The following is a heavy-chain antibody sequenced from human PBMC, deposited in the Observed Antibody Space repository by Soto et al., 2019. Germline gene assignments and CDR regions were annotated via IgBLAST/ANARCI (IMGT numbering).Heavy chain of an antibody. CDR2: ISYDGSTE. CDR1: GFTFSNFG. D-gene: IGHD5-12*01. CDR3: AKAQGVATIKSNFDY. Sequence: QVQLVESGGGVVQPGRSLRLSCAASGFTFSNFGIHWVRQAPGKGPEWLAAISYDGSTEVYVDSVKGRFTISRDNSKNTVYLQIDNLRDDDTAVYYCAKAQGVATIKSNFDYWGQGTLVTVSS. J-gene: IGHJ4*02. V-gene: IGHV3-30*18.